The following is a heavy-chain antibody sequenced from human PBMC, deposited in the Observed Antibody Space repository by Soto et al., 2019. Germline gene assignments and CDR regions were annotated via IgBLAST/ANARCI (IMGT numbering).Heavy chain of an antibody. CDR3: ARATVRGTWSLDF. D-gene: IGHD3-10*01. CDR1: GYSISSYH. Sequence: PSETLSLTCAVSGYSISSYHWSWIRQPPGKGLEWIGYIYNSGSTNYNPSLKSRVTISLDTSKNQFSLKLSSLTAADTAVYYCARATVRGTWSLDFWGQGTLVTVSS. V-gene: IGHV4-59*01. J-gene: IGHJ4*02. CDR2: IYNSGST.